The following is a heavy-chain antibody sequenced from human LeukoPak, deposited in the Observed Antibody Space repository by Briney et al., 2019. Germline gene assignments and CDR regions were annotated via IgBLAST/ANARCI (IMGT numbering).Heavy chain of an antibody. CDR1: GDSVSSNSAA. Sequence: SQTLSLTCAISGDSVSSNSAAWNWIRQSPSRGLEWLGRTYYRSKWYNDYAVSVKSRITINPDTSKNQFSLQLNSVTPEGTAVYYCARDDYDILTGLEDAFDIWGQGTMVTVSS. CDR3: ARDDYDILTGLEDAFDI. V-gene: IGHV6-1*01. CDR2: TYYRSKWYN. D-gene: IGHD3-9*01. J-gene: IGHJ3*02.